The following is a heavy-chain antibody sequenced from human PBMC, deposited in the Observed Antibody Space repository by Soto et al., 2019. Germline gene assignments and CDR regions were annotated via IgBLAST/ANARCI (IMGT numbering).Heavy chain of an antibody. CDR2: ISDSGGST. CDR3: AKDRPVGATNFDY. Sequence: EVQLLESGGGLVQPGGSLRLSCAASGFTFSSYALGWVRQAPGKGLEWVSAISDSGGSTYYADSVKGRFTISRDNSKNTLYLQMNSLRAEDTAVYYCAKDRPVGATNFDYWGQGTLVTVSS. V-gene: IGHV3-23*01. D-gene: IGHD1-26*01. J-gene: IGHJ4*02. CDR1: GFTFSSYA.